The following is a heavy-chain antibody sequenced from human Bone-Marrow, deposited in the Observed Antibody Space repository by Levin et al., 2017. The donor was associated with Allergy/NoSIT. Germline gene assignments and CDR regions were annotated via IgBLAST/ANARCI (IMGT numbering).Heavy chain of an antibody. CDR1: GVIFNEHT. J-gene: IGHJ4*02. CDR3: ARAGLDFLDSRGLPPQLDS. CDR2: ISWDGGSR. D-gene: IGHD3-22*01. Sequence: GESLKISWAGSGVIFNEHTKHWVRQAPGKGLEWVSLISWDGGSRHYADSVKGRGIISRDKVKNSVYLQMHSLRCDDNALYYCARAGLDFLDSRGLPPQLDSWGQGTLVTVSS. V-gene: IGHV3-43*01.